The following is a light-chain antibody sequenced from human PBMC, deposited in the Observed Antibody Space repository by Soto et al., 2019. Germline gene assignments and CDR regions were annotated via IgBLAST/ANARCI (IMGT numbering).Light chain of an antibody. CDR3: QSYDTSLSVV. V-gene: IGLV1-40*01. J-gene: IGLJ2*01. CDR1: SSNIWAGYD. CDR2: ANS. Sequence: QSVLTQPPSVSGAPGQRVTISCTGSSSNIWAGYDVHWYQQLPGTAPKLLIYANSNRPSGVPDRFSGSKSGTSASLAITGLQAEDEADYYCQSYDTSLSVVFGGGTKLTVL.